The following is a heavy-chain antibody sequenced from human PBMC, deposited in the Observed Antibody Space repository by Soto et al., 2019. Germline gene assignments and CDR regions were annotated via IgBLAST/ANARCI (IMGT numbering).Heavy chain of an antibody. CDR3: ARDGGFCTNGVCPVYYYYGMDV. CDR2: IDYSGTT. CDR1: GGSISSGEYY. D-gene: IGHD2-8*01. Sequence: QVQLQESGPGLVKPSQTLSLTCTVSGGSISSGEYYWSWMRQPPGEGLEWIGNIDYSGTTYNNPSLKSRVTISVDTSNNQLSLKLSSVTAADTAVYYCARDGGFCTNGVCPVYYYYGMDVWGQGTTVTVSS. V-gene: IGHV4-30-4*01. J-gene: IGHJ6*02.